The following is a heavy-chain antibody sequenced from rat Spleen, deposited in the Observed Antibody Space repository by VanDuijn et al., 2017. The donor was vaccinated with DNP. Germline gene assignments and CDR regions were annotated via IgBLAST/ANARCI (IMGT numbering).Heavy chain of an antibody. Sequence: EVQLVESGGDLVQPGRSLKLSCVASGFTFSSYWMFWIRQVPTKGPEWVASISTSGDTIYYRDSVKGRFTVSRDYAKSTLYLQMDSLRSEDTATYHCARHEVAAFDYWGQGVMVTVSS. V-gene: IGHV5-25*01. CDR2: ISTSGDTI. CDR1: GFTFSSYW. CDR3: ARHEVAAFDY. D-gene: IGHD3-7*01. J-gene: IGHJ2*01.